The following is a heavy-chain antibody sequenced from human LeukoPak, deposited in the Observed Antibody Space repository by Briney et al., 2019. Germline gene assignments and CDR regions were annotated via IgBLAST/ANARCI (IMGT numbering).Heavy chain of an antibody. CDR2: IYSGGST. Sequence: PGGSLRLSCAASGFTVSSNYMSWVRQAPGKGLEWVSVIYSGGSTYYADSVKGRLTISRHNSKNTLYLQMNSLRAEDTAVYYCARFIHDYGFDYWGQGTLVTVSS. D-gene: IGHD4-17*01. V-gene: IGHV3-53*04. CDR3: ARFIHDYGFDY. J-gene: IGHJ4*02. CDR1: GFTVSSNY.